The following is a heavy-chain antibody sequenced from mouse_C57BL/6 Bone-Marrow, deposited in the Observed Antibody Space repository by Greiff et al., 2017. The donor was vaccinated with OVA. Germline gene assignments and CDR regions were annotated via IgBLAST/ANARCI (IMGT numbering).Heavy chain of an antibody. V-gene: IGHV1-53*01. J-gene: IGHJ3*01. D-gene: IGHD2-2*01. Sequence: QVQLQQSGTELVKPGASVKLSCKASGYTFTSYWMHWVKQRPGQGLEWIGNINPSNGGTNYNEKFKSKATLTVDKSSSTAYMQLSSLTSEDSAVYYCARSRVTTTEFAYWGQGTLVTVSA. CDR1: GYTFTSYW. CDR3: ARSRVTTTEFAY. CDR2: INPSNGGT.